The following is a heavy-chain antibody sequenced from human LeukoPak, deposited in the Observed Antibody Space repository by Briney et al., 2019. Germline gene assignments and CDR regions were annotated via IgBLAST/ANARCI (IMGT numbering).Heavy chain of an antibody. D-gene: IGHD5-12*01. CDR1: GYTFTGYY. J-gene: IGHJ5*02. V-gene: IGHV1-2*02. CDR2: INPNSGGT. Sequence: ASVKVSCKASGYTFTGYYMHWVRQAPGQGFEWMGWINPNSGGTNYAQKFQGRVTMTRDTSISTAYMELSRLRSDDTAVYYCARSGAYSGYDSDWFDPWGQGTLVTVSS. CDR3: ARSGAYSGYDSDWFDP.